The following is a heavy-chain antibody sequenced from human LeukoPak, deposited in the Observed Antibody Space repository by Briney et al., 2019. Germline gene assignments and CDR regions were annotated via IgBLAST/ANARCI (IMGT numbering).Heavy chain of an antibody. CDR2: ISYSGTT. CDR1: NYYVSSGFH. J-gene: IGHJ5*02. V-gene: IGHV4-38-2*02. D-gene: IGHD3-22*01. Sequence: SETLSLTCTVSNYYVSSGFHWGWIRQSPEKGLEWIGGISYSGTTYYSPSLKSRVTISADMSKNQFSLKLTSVTAADTAVYYCARASRPGGDSSGYDFDPWGQGTLVTVSS. CDR3: ARASRPGGDSSGYDFDP.